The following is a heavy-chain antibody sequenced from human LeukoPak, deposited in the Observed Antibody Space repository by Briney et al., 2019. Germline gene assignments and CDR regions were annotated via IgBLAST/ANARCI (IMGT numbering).Heavy chain of an antibody. Sequence: SETLSLTCTVSGGSITSHYWSWIRQPPGKGLEWIGYIFHSGSTKYNPSLQSRVTLSVDTSKNQFSLRVSSVTAADTAVYYCARFRDYYGSGSYYRIPDFWGQGTLVIVSS. J-gene: IGHJ4*02. D-gene: IGHD3-10*01. V-gene: IGHV4-59*11. CDR2: IFHSGST. CDR3: ARFRDYYGSGSYYRIPDF. CDR1: GGSITSHY.